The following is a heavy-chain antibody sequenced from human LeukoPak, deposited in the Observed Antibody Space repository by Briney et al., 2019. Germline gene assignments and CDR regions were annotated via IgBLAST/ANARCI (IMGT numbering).Heavy chain of an antibody. Sequence: AASVKVSCKASGYTFTSYGISWVRQAPGQGLEWMGWINPNSGGTNYAQKFQGRVTMTRDTSISTAYMELSRLRSDDTAVYYCARDDPSINLWSYWGQGTLVTVSS. D-gene: IGHD2-21*01. J-gene: IGHJ4*02. V-gene: IGHV1-2*02. CDR3: ARDDPSINLWSY. CDR1: GYTFTSYG. CDR2: INPNSGGT.